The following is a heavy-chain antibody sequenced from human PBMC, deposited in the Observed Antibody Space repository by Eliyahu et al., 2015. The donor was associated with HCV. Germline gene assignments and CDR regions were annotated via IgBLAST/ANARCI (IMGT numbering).Heavy chain of an antibody. CDR1: XGSITXYS. CDR3: ASGGGGIAVTGTGGWFDP. J-gene: IGHJ5*02. Sequence: QVQLQESGPGLVKPSETLSLTCTVXXGSITXYSWSXIRQPPXXXLEWXGYIHXSGSTNYNPSLKSRVTISVDTSKNQFSLNLTSVTAADTAMYYCASGGGGIAVTGTGGWFDPWGQGTLVTVSS. CDR2: IHXSGST. V-gene: IGHV4-59*01. D-gene: IGHD6-19*01.